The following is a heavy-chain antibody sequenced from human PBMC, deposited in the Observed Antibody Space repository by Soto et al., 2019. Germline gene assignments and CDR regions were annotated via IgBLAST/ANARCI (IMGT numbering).Heavy chain of an antibody. CDR3: ARGEKTLNWFDP. Sequence: ASVKVSCKASGYAFTSYAMHWVRQAPGQRLEWMGWINAGNGNTKYSQKFQGRVTITRDTSASTAYMELSSLRSEDTAVYCCARGEKTLNWFDPWGQGTLVTVSS. CDR1: GYAFTSYA. CDR2: INAGNGNT. J-gene: IGHJ5*02. V-gene: IGHV1-3*01.